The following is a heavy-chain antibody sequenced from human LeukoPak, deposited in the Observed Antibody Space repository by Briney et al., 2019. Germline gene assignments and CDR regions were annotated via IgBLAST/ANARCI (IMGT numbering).Heavy chain of an antibody. Sequence: SLRLSSAASGFTSTSYEMNWVRQAPGKGLEWVSYIISSGSTIYYADSVKGRFTISRDNAKNTLSLQMNSLRAQETACFYCAELGITMIGGVWGKGTTVTISS. CDR3: AELGITMIGGV. V-gene: IGHV3-48*03. CDR1: GFTSTSYE. CDR2: IISSGSTI. J-gene: IGHJ6*04. D-gene: IGHD3-10*02.